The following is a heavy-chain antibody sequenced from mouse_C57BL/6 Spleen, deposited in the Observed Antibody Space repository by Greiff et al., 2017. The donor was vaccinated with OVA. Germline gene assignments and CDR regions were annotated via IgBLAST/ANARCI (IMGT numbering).Heavy chain of an antibody. CDR3: ARGYYGSSSYWYFDV. Sequence: QVQLQQSGAELVKPGASVKMSCKASGYTFTTYPIEWMKQNHGKSLEWIGNFHPYNDDTKYNEKFTGKATLTVEKSSSTVYLGLSRLTSDDSAVYYCARGYYGSSSYWYFDVWGTGTTVTVSS. J-gene: IGHJ1*03. CDR2: FHPYNDDT. V-gene: IGHV1-47*01. CDR1: GYTFTTYP. D-gene: IGHD1-1*01.